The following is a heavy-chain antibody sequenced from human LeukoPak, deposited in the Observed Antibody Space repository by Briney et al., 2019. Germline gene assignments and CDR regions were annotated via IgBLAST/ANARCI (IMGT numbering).Heavy chain of an antibody. V-gene: IGHV3-23*01. CDR2: ISGSGGST. CDR1: GSTFSSYA. Sequence: GGSLRLSCAASGSTFSSYAMSWVRQAPGKGLEWVSAISGSGGSTYYADSVKGRFTISRDNSKNTLYLQMNSLRAEDTAVYYCTADLSDSSAWSFDYWGQGTLVTVSS. CDR3: TADLSDSSAWSFDY. D-gene: IGHD3-22*01. J-gene: IGHJ4*02.